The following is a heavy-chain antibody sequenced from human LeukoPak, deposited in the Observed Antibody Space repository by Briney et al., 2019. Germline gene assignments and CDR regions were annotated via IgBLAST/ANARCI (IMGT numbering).Heavy chain of an antibody. J-gene: IGHJ6*03. V-gene: IGHV3-21*06. Sequence: GGSLRLSCAASGFTFSSYNMNWVRQAPGKGLEWVSSITSSSSYIYYADSVKGRFTISRDNAKNSLYLQMDSLRVEDTAEYYCARDPYSGNYGAYYYSYMDVWGKGTTVTVSS. D-gene: IGHD1-26*01. CDR1: GFTFSSYN. CDR3: ARDPYSGNYGAYYYSYMDV. CDR2: ITSSSSYI.